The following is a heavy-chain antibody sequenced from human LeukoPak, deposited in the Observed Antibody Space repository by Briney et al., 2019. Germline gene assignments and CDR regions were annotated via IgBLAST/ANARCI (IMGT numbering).Heavy chain of an antibody. J-gene: IGHJ4*02. CDR2: ISSSGSGT. CDR1: GFTFSSYA. V-gene: IGHV3-23*01. Sequence: PGGSLRLSCAASGFTFSSYAMSWLRQAPGKGLEWVSAISSSGSGTQYADSVKGRFTISRDNSKNTLHLQMNSLRAEDTARYYCAKVPETIASPATKIHYFGSWGQGTLVTVSS. CDR3: AKVPETIASPATKIHYFGS. D-gene: IGHD6-13*01.